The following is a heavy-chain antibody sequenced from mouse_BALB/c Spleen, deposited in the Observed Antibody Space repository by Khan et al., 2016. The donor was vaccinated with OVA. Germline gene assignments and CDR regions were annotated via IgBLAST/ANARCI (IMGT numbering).Heavy chain of an antibody. CDR1: GFTFTNYG. CDR2: INTSTGEP. J-gene: IGHJ4*01. V-gene: IGHV9-3-1*01. Sequence: QIQLVQSGPELKKPGETVQISCKASGFTFTNYGMNWVKQAPGKGLKWMGWINTSTGEPTFADDFKGRFAFSLETSASTAYLQINSLKNEDTATYFCERVGYNGTMDCWGQGTSVTVSS. D-gene: IGHD2-14*01. CDR3: ERVGYNGTMDC.